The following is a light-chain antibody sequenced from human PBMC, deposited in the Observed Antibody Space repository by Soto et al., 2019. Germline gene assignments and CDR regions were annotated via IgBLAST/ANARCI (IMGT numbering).Light chain of an antibody. Sequence: DIQMTQSPSTLSASVGDRVTITCRASQSITNRLAWYQQKPGKAPKLLIYKASTLKSGVPSRFSGSGSGTEFTLTISSLQPDDFATYYCQHYNSYSEAFGQGTKVELK. CDR1: QSITNR. V-gene: IGKV1-5*03. J-gene: IGKJ1*01. CDR3: QHYNSYSEA. CDR2: KAS.